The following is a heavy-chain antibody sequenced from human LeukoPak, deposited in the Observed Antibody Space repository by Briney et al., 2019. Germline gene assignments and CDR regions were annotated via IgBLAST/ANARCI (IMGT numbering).Heavy chain of an antibody. V-gene: IGHV1-8*01. CDR1: GYTFTSYD. CDR2: MNPNSGNT. J-gene: IGHJ4*02. D-gene: IGHD3-10*01. CDR3: ARDGVNRGVYGY. Sequence: ASVKVSCKASGYTFTSYDINWVRQATGQGLEWMGWMNPNSGNTGYAQKFQGRVTMTRNTSISTAYMELSSLRSEDTAVYYCARDGVNRGVYGYWGQGTLVTVSS.